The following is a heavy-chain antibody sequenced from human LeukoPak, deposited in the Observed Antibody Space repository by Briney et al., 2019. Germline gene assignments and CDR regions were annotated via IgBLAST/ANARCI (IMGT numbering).Heavy chain of an antibody. CDR1: GGSISSNY. CDR3: ARASQWLVGQGLDY. CDR2: ISYSGST. Sequence: SETLSLTCTVSGGSISSNYWSWIRQPPGKGLEWIGYISYSGSTNYNPSLKSRVTISVDTSKNQFSLQLSSVTAADTAVYYCARASQWLVGQGLDYWGQGTQVTVSS. J-gene: IGHJ4*02. V-gene: IGHV4-59*08. D-gene: IGHD6-19*01.